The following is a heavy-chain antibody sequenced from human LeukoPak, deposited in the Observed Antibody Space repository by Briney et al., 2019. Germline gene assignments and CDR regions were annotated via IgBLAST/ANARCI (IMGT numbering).Heavy chain of an antibody. J-gene: IGHJ4*02. D-gene: IGHD6-19*01. V-gene: IGHV4-39*07. Sequence: PSETLSLTCTVSGGSISSSSYYWGWIRQPPGKGLEWIGSIYYSGSTYQNPSLKSRVTISVDTSKNQFSLKLSSVTAADTAVYYCARGPYSSGWDYWGQGTLVTVSS. CDR2: IYYSGST. CDR1: GGSISSSSYY. CDR3: ARGPYSSGWDY.